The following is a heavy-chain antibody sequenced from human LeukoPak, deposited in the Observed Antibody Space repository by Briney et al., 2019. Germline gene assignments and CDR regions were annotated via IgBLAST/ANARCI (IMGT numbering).Heavy chain of an antibody. CDR1: GDSVSSNSAV. Sequence: SQTLSLTCAISGDSVSSNSAVWNWIRQSPLRGLEWLGRTYYRSKWYNDYAVSVKSRITINPGTSKNQFSLQLNSVTPEDTAVYYCARVGPPYGSHNWFDPWGQGTLVTVSS. CDR3: ARVGPPYGSHNWFDP. CDR2: TYYRSKWYN. D-gene: IGHD1-26*01. J-gene: IGHJ5*02. V-gene: IGHV6-1*01.